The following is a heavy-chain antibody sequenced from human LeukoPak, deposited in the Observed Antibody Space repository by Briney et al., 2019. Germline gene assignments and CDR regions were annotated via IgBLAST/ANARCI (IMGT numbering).Heavy chain of an antibody. V-gene: IGHV3-30*09. J-gene: IGHJ4*02. CDR2: ISYDGSRK. D-gene: IGHD3-3*01. CDR3: ARGFWGGHQDF. CDR1: GFTFSSYA. Sequence: GGSLRLSCAASGFTFSSYAMHWVRQAPGKGLEWVAVISYDGSRKDFADSVKGRFAISRDNSKNTVDLQMNSLRPEDTATYYCARGFWGGHQDFWGQGILVTVSS.